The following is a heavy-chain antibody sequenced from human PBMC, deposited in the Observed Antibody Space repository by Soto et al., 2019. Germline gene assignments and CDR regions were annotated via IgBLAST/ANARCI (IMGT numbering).Heavy chain of an antibody. V-gene: IGHV1-18*01. D-gene: IGHD3-10*02. J-gene: IGHJ5*01. CDR1: GYSFTSYG. CDR3: TRDMLNQPLVGFQDNWIDF. CDR2: ISAKHGNT. Sequence: ASVKVSCKASGYSFTSYGINWVRQAPGQGLEWMGWISAKHGNTHYAQKLQGRVTMTTDTSTSTAYMELRSLTSDDTAVYYCTRDMLNQPLVGFQDNWIDFWGQGILVTVSS.